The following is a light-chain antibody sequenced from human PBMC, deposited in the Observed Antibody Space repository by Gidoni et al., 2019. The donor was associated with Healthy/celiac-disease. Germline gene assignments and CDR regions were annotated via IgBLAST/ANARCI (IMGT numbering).Light chain of an antibody. CDR1: QSVSSY. CDR3: QQRSNWRVT. Sequence: EIVLTQSPATLSLSPGERAPLSCRASQSVSSYLAWYQQKPGQAPRLLIYDASNRANGIPARFSGSGYGTVFTITISSLEPEDFAVYYCQQRSNWRVTFGPGTKVDIK. J-gene: IGKJ3*01. CDR2: DAS. V-gene: IGKV3-11*01.